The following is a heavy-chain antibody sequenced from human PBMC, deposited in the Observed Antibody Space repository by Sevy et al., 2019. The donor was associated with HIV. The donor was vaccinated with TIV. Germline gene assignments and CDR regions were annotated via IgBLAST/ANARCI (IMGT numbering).Heavy chain of an antibody. D-gene: IGHD3-22*01. J-gene: IGHJ4*02. Sequence: ASVKASCSTSGCTFSVHYIYWVRQAAGQGLEWMGWINPNTGDTNFSPKFQGRVTMTRDSSINTAYMELSRLTSADTAVYFCARLRYSDPSGQYYGGGADYFDYWGQGTLVTVSS. V-gene: IGHV1-2*02. CDR3: ARLRYSDPSGQYYGGGADYFDY. CDR2: INPNTGDT. CDR1: GCTFSVHY.